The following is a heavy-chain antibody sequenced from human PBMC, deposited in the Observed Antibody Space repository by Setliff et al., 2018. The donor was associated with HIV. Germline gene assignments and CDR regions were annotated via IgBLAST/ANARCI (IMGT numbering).Heavy chain of an antibody. CDR3: TAALQQQVVRWFDP. CDR1: GFTFSNTW. CDR2: IKSKTDGGTT. J-gene: IGHJ5*02. V-gene: IGHV3-15*01. Sequence: GGSLRLSCAASGFTFSNTWMSWVRQAPGKGLEWVGRIKSKTDGGTTDYAAPVKGRFTISRDNSKNTLYLQMNSLKTEDTAVYYCTAALQQQVVRWFDPWGQGTLVTVSS. D-gene: IGHD6-13*01.